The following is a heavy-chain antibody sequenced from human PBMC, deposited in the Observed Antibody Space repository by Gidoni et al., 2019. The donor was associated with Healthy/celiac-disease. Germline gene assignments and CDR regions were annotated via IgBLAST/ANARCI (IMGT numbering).Heavy chain of an antibody. CDR3: ARGVMITFGGVIVKFYYFDY. CDR1: GGTFSSYA. J-gene: IGHJ4*02. CDR2: IIPIFGTA. D-gene: IGHD3-16*02. Sequence: QVQLVPSGAEVKKPGSSVKVSCKASGGTFSSYAISWVRQAPGQGLEWMGGIIPIFGTANYAQKFQGRVTITADESTSTAYMELSSLRSEDTAVYYCARGVMITFGGVIVKFYYFDYWGQGTLVTVSS. V-gene: IGHV1-69*01.